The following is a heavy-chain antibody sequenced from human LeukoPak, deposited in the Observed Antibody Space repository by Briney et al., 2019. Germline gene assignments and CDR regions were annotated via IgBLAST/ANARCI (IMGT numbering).Heavy chain of an antibody. D-gene: IGHD6-19*01. Sequence: GGSLRLSCEASGFTFGSYWMNWVRQAPGKGLEWVANIKQDASETYYVDSVKGRFTISRDSPKNSLYLQLNSLRAEDTAIYYCARQGSHSNGRFFDYWGQGVLVTVSS. V-gene: IGHV3-7*01. CDR1: GFTFGSYW. J-gene: IGHJ4*02. CDR3: ARQGSHSNGRFFDY. CDR2: IKQDASET.